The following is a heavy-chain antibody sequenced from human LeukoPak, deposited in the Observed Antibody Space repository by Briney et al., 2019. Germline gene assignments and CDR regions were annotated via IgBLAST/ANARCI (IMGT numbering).Heavy chain of an antibody. CDR2: ISYDGSNK. V-gene: IGHV3-30*04. D-gene: IGHD5-18*01. CDR1: GFTFSSYA. CDR3: ARARDVGTAIDY. Sequence: GGSLRLSCAASGFTFSSYAMHWVRQAPGKGLEWVAVISYDGSNKYCADSVKGRFTISRDNSKNTLYLQMNSLRAEDTAVYYCARARDVGTAIDYWGQGTLVTVSS. J-gene: IGHJ4*02.